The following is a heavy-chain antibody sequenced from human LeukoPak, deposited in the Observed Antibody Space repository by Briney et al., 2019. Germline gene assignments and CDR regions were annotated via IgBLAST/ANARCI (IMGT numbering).Heavy chain of an antibody. D-gene: IGHD3-3*01. CDR1: GYTLTELS. V-gene: IGHV1-24*01. CDR2: FDPEDGET. Sequence: ASVKVSCKVSGYTLTELSMHWVRQAPGKGLEWMGGFDPEDGETIYAQKFQGRVTMTEDTSTDTAYMELSSLRSEDTAVYYCATGNYDFWNGYRTYDYWGQGTLVTVSS. J-gene: IGHJ4*02. CDR3: ATGNYDFWNGYRTYDY.